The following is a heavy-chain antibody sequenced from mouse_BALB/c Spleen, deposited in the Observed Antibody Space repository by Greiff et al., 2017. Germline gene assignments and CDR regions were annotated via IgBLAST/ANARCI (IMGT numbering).Heavy chain of an antibody. J-gene: IGHJ2*01. D-gene: IGHD3-3*01. CDR1: GYTFTSYW. CDR2: INPSTGYT. V-gene: IGHV1-7*01. Sequence: QVQLKQSGAELAKPGASVKMSCKASGYTFTSYWMHWVKQRPGQGLEWIGYINPSTGYTEYNQKFKDKATLTADKSSSTAYMQLSSLTSEDSAVYYCARGDDYFDYWGQGTTLTVSS. CDR3: ARGDDYFDY.